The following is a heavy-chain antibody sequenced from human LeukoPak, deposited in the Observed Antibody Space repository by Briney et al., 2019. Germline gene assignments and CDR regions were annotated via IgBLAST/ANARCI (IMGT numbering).Heavy chain of an antibody. CDR2: ISWNSGSI. CDR1: GFTFDDYA. J-gene: IGHJ4*02. CDR3: AKAESGGNYFDY. D-gene: IGHD4-23*01. Sequence: PGGSLRLSCAASGFTFDDYAMHWVRQAPGKGLEWVSGISWNSGSIGYADSVKGRFTISRDNAKNSLYLQMNSLRAEDVALYYCAKAESGGNYFDYWGQGTLVTVSS. V-gene: IGHV3-9*03.